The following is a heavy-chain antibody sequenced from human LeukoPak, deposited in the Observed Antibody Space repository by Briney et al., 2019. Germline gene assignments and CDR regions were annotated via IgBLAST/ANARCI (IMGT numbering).Heavy chain of an antibody. V-gene: IGHV5-51*01. J-gene: IGHJ3*02. D-gene: IGHD3-16*01. Sequence: GESLKISCKGSGYSFTSYWIGWVRQMPGKGLEWKGVIYPGDSDTRYSPSFQGQVTISADKSISTAYPQWSGLKASDTAMYYCARHLTMITVPRDAFDIWGQGTMVTVSS. CDR3: ARHLTMITVPRDAFDI. CDR2: IYPGDSDT. CDR1: GYSFTSYW.